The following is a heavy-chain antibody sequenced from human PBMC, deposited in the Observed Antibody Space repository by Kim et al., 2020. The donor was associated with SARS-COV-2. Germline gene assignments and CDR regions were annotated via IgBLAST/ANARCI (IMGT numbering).Heavy chain of an antibody. Sequence: GGSLRLSCAPSGFTFSSYEINWVRQAPGKGLEWVSYISESGTSTYYADSVKGRFTISRDNAKNSLFLQMNSLRAEDTAVYYCARESVTGTDAFDIWGQGTLGTVSS. J-gene: IGHJ3*02. V-gene: IGHV3-48*03. CDR1: GFTFSSYE. CDR2: ISESGTST. D-gene: IGHD6-19*01. CDR3: ARESVTGTDAFDI.